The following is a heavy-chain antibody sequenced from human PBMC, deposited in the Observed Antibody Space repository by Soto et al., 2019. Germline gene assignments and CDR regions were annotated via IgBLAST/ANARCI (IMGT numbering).Heavy chain of an antibody. D-gene: IGHD6-6*01. J-gene: IGHJ3*02. V-gene: IGHV3-7*01. CDR3: ARASSIAARPRAFDI. Sequence: GGSLRLSCAASGFTFSSYWMSWVRQAPGKGLEWVANIKQDGSEKYYVDSVKGRFTISRDNAKNSLYLQMNSLRAEDTAVYYCARASSIAARPRAFDIWGQGTMVTVSS. CDR2: IKQDGSEK. CDR1: GFTFSSYW.